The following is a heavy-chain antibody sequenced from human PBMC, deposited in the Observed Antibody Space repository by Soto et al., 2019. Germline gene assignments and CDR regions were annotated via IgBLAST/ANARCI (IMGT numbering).Heavy chain of an antibody. D-gene: IGHD3-16*01. V-gene: IGHV4-34*01. J-gene: IGHJ6*02. CDR2: INHSGST. CDR3: ARGHVSSRTTFFTYYYYYGMDV. Sequence: SETLSLTCAVYGGSFSGYYWSWIRQPPGKGLEWIGEINHSGSTNYNPSLRSRVTISVDTSKNQFSLKLSSVTAADTAAYYCARGHVSSRTTFFTYYYYYGMDVWGQGTTVTVSS. CDR1: GGSFSGYY.